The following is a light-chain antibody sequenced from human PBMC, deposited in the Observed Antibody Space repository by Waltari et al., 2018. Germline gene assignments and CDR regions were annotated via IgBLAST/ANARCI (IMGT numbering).Light chain of an antibody. CDR2: NGF. V-gene: IGKV2-30*02. CDR1: QSLVHSTGNTH. J-gene: IGKJ4*01. Sequence: VVMTQSPLSLAVTLGQPAPLSCRSSQSLVHSTGNTHLKWYLQRPGQSPRRLIYNGFTRDSGVPDRFGGSGSGTDFTLMISRVEAEDVGVYYCMQSTHWPLTFGGGTKVEIK. CDR3: MQSTHWPLT.